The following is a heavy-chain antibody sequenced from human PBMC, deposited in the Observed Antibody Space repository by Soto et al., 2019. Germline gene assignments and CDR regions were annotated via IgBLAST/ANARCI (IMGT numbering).Heavy chain of an antibody. J-gene: IGHJ2*01. V-gene: IGHV1-69*06. Sequence: QVQLVQSGAEVKKPGSSVKVSCKASGGTFSSHGITWVRQAPGQGLEWMGGIIPMFGTPKYAQRFQGRVSITADKSTTTAYMELSSLRSEDTAVYYCARDPLSYGDYAQTYWYFDLWGRGTRVTVSS. D-gene: IGHD4-17*01. CDR2: IIPMFGTP. CDR3: ARDPLSYGDYAQTYWYFDL. CDR1: GGTFSSHG.